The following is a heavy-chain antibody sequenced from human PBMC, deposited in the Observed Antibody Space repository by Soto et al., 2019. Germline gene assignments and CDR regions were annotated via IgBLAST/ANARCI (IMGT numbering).Heavy chain of an antibody. Sequence: GGSLRLSCAASGFTFSSYGMHWVRQAPGKGLEWVAVIWYDGSNKYYADSVKGRFTISRDNSKNTLYLQMNSLRAEDTAVYYCARDFNGDYVNAFDIWGQGTMVTVSS. CDR1: GFTFSSYG. CDR2: IWYDGSNK. J-gene: IGHJ3*02. V-gene: IGHV3-33*01. D-gene: IGHD4-17*01. CDR3: ARDFNGDYVNAFDI.